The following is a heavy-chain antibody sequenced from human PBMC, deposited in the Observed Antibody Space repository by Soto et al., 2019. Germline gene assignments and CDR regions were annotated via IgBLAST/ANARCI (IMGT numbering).Heavy chain of an antibody. V-gene: IGHV3-21*04. D-gene: IGHD1-26*01. Sequence: GGSLRLSCAASGFTFSSYSMNWVRQAPGKGLEWVSSISSSSSYIYYADSVKGRFTISRDNAKNSLYLQMNILRAEDTAVYYCAKNLEGSTTPPYMDVWGKGTSVTVSS. J-gene: IGHJ6*03. CDR2: ISSSSSYI. CDR3: AKNLEGSTTPPYMDV. CDR1: GFTFSSYS.